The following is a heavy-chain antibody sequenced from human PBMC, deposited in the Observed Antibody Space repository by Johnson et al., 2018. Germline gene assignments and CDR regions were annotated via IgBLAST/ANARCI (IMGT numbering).Heavy chain of an antibody. J-gene: IGHJ6*02. D-gene: IGHD2-15*01. V-gene: IGHV5-51*01. Sequence: EVQLVESGAEVKKPGESLKISCKGSGYSFTNYWIGWVRQMPGKGLEWMGIIYPGDSDTRYSPSFQGQVTISVDKSTSTAYLQWSSLKASDTAMYYCARHIVERGFRGLTYYYYGMDVWGQGTTVTVSS. CDR3: ARHIVERGFRGLTYYYYGMDV. CDR2: IYPGDSDT. CDR1: GYSFTNYW.